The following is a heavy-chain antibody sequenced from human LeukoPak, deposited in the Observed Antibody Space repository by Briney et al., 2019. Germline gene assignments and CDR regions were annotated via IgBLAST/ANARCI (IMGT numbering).Heavy chain of an antibody. J-gene: IGHJ6*02. CDR2: IYYSGST. CDR1: GGSISGYY. CDR3: ARVEITTNYYYGMDV. V-gene: IGHV4-59*01. D-gene: IGHD4-4*01. Sequence: SETLSLTCTVSGGSISGYYWSWIRQPPGKGLEWIGYIYYSGSTNYNPSLKSRVTTSVDTSKNQFSLKLSSVTAADTAVYYCARVEITTNYYYGMDVWGQGTTVTVSS.